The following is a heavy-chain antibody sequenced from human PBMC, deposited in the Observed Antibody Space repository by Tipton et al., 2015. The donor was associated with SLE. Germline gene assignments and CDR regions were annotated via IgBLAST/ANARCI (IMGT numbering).Heavy chain of an antibody. V-gene: IGHV4-59*01. Sequence: TLSLTCTVSGGSLGSESWGGIRRPAGEGVEWIGHIYYNGDAHYKPSLKSRLTISGDTSKNQFSLQLSSVTAADTAVYFCARDVGYCTPDRCFGGHWFDPWGPGIMVLVSS. J-gene: IGHJ5*02. CDR3: ARDVGYCTPDRCFGGHWFDP. D-gene: IGHD2-21*01. CDR2: IYYNGDA. CDR1: GGSLGSES.